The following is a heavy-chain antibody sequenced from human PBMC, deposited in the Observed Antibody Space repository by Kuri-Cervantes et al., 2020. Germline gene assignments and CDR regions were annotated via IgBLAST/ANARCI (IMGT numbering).Heavy chain of an antibody. D-gene: IGHD3-22*01. CDR2: INPSGGST. V-gene: IGHV1-46*01. CDR1: GYTVTYRY. CDR3: AIATHYYDSSGPDY. J-gene: IGHJ4*02. Sequence: ASVKVSCKASGYTVTYRYLHWVRQAPGQGLEWMGIINPSGGSTSYAQKFQGRVTMTRDTSTSTVYMELSSLRSEDTAVYYCAIATHYYDSSGPDYWGQGTLVTVSS.